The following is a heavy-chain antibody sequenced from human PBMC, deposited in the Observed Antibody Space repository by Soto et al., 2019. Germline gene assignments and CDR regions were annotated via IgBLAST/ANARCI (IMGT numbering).Heavy chain of an antibody. D-gene: IGHD2-8*02. Sequence: GGSLRLSCAASGFTFSDYYMSWIRQAPEKGLEWISYISSSGNTINYADSVKGRFTISRDNAKNSLYLQMNSLRAEDTAVYYCARPYRKDWRGVFNIRGQGTMVTVSS. J-gene: IGHJ3*02. CDR3: ARPYRKDWRGVFNI. V-gene: IGHV3-11*01. CDR2: ISSSGNTI. CDR1: GFTFSDYY.